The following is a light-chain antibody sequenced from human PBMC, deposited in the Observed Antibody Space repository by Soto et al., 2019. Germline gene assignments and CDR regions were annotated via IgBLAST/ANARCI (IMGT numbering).Light chain of an antibody. CDR1: QSISTY. Sequence: DIQMTQSPSSLSASVGDRVTITCRASQSISTYLNWYQQKPGKAPKLLIYAASSLPSGVPSRFSGSGSGTDSTLTISSLQPEDFATYYCQQPGFTFGPGTKVDIK. CDR2: AAS. J-gene: IGKJ3*01. V-gene: IGKV1-39*01. CDR3: QQPGFT.